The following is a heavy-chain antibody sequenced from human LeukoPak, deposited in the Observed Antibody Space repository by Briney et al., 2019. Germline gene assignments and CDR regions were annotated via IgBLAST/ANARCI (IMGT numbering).Heavy chain of an antibody. Sequence: GGSLRLSCAASGFTFSSYAMNWVRQAPGKGLEWVSTIRGTGATTYYADSVKGRFTISRDNSKNTLYLEISSLRVEDTAVYYCAKDGISGWYGNHFDYWGQGTLVTVSP. D-gene: IGHD6-19*01. CDR3: AKDGISGWYGNHFDY. CDR2: IRGTGATT. J-gene: IGHJ4*02. CDR1: GFTFSSYA. V-gene: IGHV3-23*01.